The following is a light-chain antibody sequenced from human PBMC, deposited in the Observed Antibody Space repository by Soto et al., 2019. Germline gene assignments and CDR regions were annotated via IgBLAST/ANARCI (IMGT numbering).Light chain of an antibody. V-gene: IGKV3-15*01. J-gene: IGKJ3*01. CDR1: QSVGNN. Sequence: ILMTQSPATLSVSPGERATLSCRASQSVGNNLAWYQQRPAQAPRLLIYSASTRATGIPARFSGSGSGTEFTLTISSLQPEDFAVYYCQQYNKWPLFTFGPGTRVDI. CDR2: SAS. CDR3: QQYNKWPLFT.